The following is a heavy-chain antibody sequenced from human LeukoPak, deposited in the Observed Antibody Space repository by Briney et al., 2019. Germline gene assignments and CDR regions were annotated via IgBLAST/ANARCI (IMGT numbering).Heavy chain of an antibody. CDR1: GFTFDDYA. D-gene: IGHD6-13*01. CDR2: ISWNSGSI. V-gene: IGHV3-9*01. CDR3: ARLSTAVADSDY. Sequence: GGSLRLSCAASGFTFDDYAMHWVRQAPGKGLEWVSGISWNSGSIGYADSVKGRFTISRDNAKNSLYLQMNSLRAEDTAVYYCARLSTAVADSDYWGQGTLVTVSS. J-gene: IGHJ4*02.